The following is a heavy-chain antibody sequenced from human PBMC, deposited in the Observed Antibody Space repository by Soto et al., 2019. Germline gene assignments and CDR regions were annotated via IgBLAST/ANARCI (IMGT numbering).Heavy chain of an antibody. CDR2: ISSSSSTI. D-gene: IGHD1-1*01. J-gene: IGHJ5*02. Sequence: PGGSLRLSCAASGVTFSSYSMNWVRQAPGKGLEWVSYISSSSSTIYYADSVKGRFTISRDNAKNSLYLQMNSLRDEDTAVYYCAREWNPLNWFDPWGQGTLVTVS. V-gene: IGHV3-48*02. CDR1: GVTFSSYS. CDR3: AREWNPLNWFDP.